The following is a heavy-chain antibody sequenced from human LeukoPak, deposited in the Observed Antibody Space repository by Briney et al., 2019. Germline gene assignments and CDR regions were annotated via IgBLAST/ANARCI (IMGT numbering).Heavy chain of an antibody. CDR2: ISGSGGST. J-gene: IGHJ4*02. CDR3: AKNYYDSSGLFDY. V-gene: IGHV3-23*01. CDR1: GFTFSSYA. D-gene: IGHD3-22*01. Sequence: GGSLRLSCAASGFTFSSYAMSWVRQAPGKGLEWVSGISGSGGSTYYADSVKGRFTISRDNAKNSLHLQMNSLRAEDTAVYYCAKNYYDSSGLFDYWGQGTLVIVSS.